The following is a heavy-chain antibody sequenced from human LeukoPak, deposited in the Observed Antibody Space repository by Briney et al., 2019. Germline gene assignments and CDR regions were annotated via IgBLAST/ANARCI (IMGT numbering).Heavy chain of an antibody. V-gene: IGHV3-23*01. CDR2: ISGSGGSI. CDR1: GFTLRSYV. CDR3: AKDLPRDLAYGDYFDY. D-gene: IGHD4-17*01. J-gene: IGHJ4*02. Sequence: GGALRLSRAACGFTLRSYVMSSVRPAPGRGVEGVSAISGSGGSIYYADSVKGRFTISRDNSKYTLYLQMNSLRAEDTAVYYCAKDLPRDLAYGDYFDYWGQGTLVTVSS.